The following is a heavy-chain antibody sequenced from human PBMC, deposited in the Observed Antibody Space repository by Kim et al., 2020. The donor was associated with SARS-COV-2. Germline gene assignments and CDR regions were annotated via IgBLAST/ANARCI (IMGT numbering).Heavy chain of an antibody. V-gene: IGHV3-72*01. Sequence: GGSLRLSCAASGFTFSDHYMDWVRQAPGKGLEWVGRTRNKANSYTTEYAASVKGRFTISRDDSKNSLYLQMNSLKTEDTAVYYCARVFGIAVADYWGQGTLVTVSS. CDR1: GFTFSDHY. D-gene: IGHD6-19*01. CDR3: ARVFGIAVADY. CDR2: TRNKANSYTT. J-gene: IGHJ4*02.